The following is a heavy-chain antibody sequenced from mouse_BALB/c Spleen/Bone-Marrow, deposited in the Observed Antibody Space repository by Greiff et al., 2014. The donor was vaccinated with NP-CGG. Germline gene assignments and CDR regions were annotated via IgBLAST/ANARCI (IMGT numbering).Heavy chain of an antibody. CDR1: GFSLTSYG. J-gene: IGHJ4*01. V-gene: IGHV2-9*02. D-gene: IGHD1-2*01. CDR2: IWADGRA. Sequence: QVQLQQSGPGLVAPSQSLSISCTVSGFSLTSYGVHWVRQPPGKGLEWLGVIWADGRANYNSALMSRLSISKDNSKSQVFLKMNSLQTDDTAMYYCARITTATGAMDYWGQGTSVTVSS. CDR3: ARITTATGAMDY.